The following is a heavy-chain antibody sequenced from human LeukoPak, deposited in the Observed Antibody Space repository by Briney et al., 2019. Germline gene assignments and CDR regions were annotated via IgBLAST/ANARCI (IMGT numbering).Heavy chain of an antibody. CDR2: IKNDDTK. J-gene: IGHJ4*02. CDR1: GFTFSNYR. V-gene: IGHV3-74*01. D-gene: IGHD6-6*01. Sequence: GGSLRLSCAASGFTFSNYRLHWVRQAPGKGLVWVSCIKNDDTKVYADSVRGRSTISRDNAKNTMFLQMNGLRAEDTAVYYCARDTDGLGYWGQGTLVTVSS. CDR3: ARDTDGLGY.